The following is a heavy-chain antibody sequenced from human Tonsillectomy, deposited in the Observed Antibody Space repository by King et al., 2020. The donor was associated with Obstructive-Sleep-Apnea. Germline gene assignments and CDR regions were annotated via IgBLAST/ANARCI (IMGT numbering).Heavy chain of an antibody. CDR2: IYYSGNT. D-gene: IGHD1-26*01. J-gene: IGHJ4*02. Sequence: QLQESGPGLVKPSETLSLTCTVSGGSISSSSYYWGWIRQPPGKGLEWIGSIYYSGNTYYNPPLKSRVTISVVTAKNQFPLKLSCVTAADTAVYYCARILKNNVGGLDYWGQGTLVTVSS. CDR1: GGSISSSSYY. V-gene: IGHV4-39*06. CDR3: ARILKNNVGGLDY.